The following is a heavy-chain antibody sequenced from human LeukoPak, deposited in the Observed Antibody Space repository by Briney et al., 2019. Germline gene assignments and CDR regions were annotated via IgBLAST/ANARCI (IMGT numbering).Heavy chain of an antibody. D-gene: IGHD3-10*01. CDR2: ISSSSSTI. CDR1: GFTFSSYS. CDR3: ARGSGSFLY. V-gene: IGHV3-48*04. Sequence: GGSLRLSCAASGFTFSSYSMNWVRQAPGKGLEWVSYISSSSSTIYYVDSVKGRFTISRDNAKNSLYLQMNSLRAEDTAVYYCARGSGSFLYWGQGTLVTVSS. J-gene: IGHJ4*02.